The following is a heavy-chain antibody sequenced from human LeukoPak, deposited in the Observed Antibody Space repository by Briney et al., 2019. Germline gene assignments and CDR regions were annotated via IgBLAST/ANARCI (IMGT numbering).Heavy chain of an antibody. CDR1: GFTFSSYW. CDR2: IKEDGSEK. V-gene: IGHV3-7*01. D-gene: IGHD6-19*01. Sequence: GGSLRLSCAVSGFTFSSYWMTWVRQAPGKGLEWVAKIKEDGSEKYYVDSVKGRFTVSREDAKNSLYLQMNSLRAGDTAVYYCARDPSGRGMDVWGQGTTVTVSS. CDR3: ARDPSGRGMDV. J-gene: IGHJ6*02.